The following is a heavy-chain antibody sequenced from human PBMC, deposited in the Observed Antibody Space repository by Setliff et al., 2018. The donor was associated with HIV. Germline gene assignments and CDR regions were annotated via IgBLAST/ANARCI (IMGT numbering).Heavy chain of an antibody. V-gene: IGHV3-7*01. CDR2: IKQDGSEK. CDR1: GFTFSRYW. Sequence: PGGSLRLSCAASGFTFSRYWMSWVRQAPGKGLEWVAKIKQDGSEKYYVDSVKGRFTISRDNSKNTLYLQMNSLRAEDTAVYYCAKDSYSSGWNPFDYWGQGTLVTVSS. CDR3: AKDSYSSGWNPFDY. J-gene: IGHJ4*02. D-gene: IGHD6-19*01.